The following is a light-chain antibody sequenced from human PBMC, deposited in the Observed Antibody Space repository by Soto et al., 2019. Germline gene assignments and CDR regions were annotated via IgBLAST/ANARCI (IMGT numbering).Light chain of an antibody. CDR2: DAS. V-gene: IGKV3-11*01. CDR1: QSVSTY. J-gene: IGKJ4*01. CDR3: QQRSNWPST. Sequence: EIVLTQSPATLSLSPGERATLSCRASQSVSTYLAWYQQKPGQAPRLLIYDASNRAPGIPARFSGSGSGTDFALTISSLEPEDFAGYYCQQRSNWPSTFGGGTKVEIK.